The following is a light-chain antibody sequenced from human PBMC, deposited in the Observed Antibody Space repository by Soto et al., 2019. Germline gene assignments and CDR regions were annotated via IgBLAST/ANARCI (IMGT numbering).Light chain of an antibody. CDR1: QSVDKY. J-gene: IGKJ4*01. CDR3: PHRTNWSLT. V-gene: IGKV3-11*01. CDR2: DAS. Sequence: EIVLTQSPSTLSFSPGERATLSFRASQSVDKYLVWYQQKPGQTPRLLIYDASSRATGIPAGFSGSGSGTDFSLTITCLEPEDFAVYYCPHRTNWSLTFGGGNKLESK.